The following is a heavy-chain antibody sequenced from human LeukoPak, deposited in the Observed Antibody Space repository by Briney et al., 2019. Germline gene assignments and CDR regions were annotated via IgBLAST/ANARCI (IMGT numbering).Heavy chain of an antibody. V-gene: IGHV3-21*01. D-gene: IGHD6-13*01. CDR1: GFTFSSYS. CDR2: ISSSSNYI. CDR3: ARGDSSSWYTFFGY. J-gene: IGHJ4*02. Sequence: GGSLRLSCAASGFTFSSYSMNWVRQAPGKGLEWVSSISSSSNYIYNADSVKGRFTISRDNAKNSLYLQMNSLRAEDTAVYYCARGDSSSWYTFFGYWGQGTLVTVSS.